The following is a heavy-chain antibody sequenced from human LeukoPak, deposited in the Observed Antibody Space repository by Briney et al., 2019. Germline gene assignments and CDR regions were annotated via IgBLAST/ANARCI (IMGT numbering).Heavy chain of an antibody. J-gene: IGHJ4*02. CDR1: GGSISSSSYY. Sequence: SETLSLTCTVSGGSISSSSYYWGWIRQPPGKGLEWIGSIYYSGSTYYNPSLKNRVTISVDTSKNQFSLKLSSVTAADTAVYYCARSTLGGVATFDYWGQGTLVTVSS. CDR3: ARSTLGGVATFDY. CDR2: IYYSGST. V-gene: IGHV4-39*07. D-gene: IGHD3-16*01.